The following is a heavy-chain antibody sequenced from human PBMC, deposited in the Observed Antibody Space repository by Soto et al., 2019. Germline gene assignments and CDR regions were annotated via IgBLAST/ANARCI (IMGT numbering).Heavy chain of an antibody. Sequence: VSVQVSCMASGYTFTSCYLHWVRQAPGQGLEWMGIINPSGGSTSYAQKFHGRVTMTRDTSTSTVYMELSSLRSEDTAVYYCARYPTGYSSGFDYCGQGTLVTVSS. CDR1: GYTFTSCY. CDR2: INPSGGST. D-gene: IGHD5-18*01. CDR3: ARYPTGYSSGFDY. V-gene: IGHV1-46*01. J-gene: IGHJ4*02.